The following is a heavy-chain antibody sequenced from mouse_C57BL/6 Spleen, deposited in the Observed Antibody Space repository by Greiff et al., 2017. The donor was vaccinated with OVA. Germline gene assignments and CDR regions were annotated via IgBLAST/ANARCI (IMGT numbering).Heavy chain of an antibody. CDR1: GYTFTDYY. V-gene: IGHV1-26*01. Sequence: EVQLQQSGPELVKPGASVKISCKASGYTFTDYYMNWVKQSHGKSLEWIGDINPNNGGTSYNQKFKGKATLTVDKSSSTAYMELRSLTSEDSAVYYCAMYDGYYSPDYWGQGTTLTVSA. D-gene: IGHD2-3*01. CDR3: AMYDGYYSPDY. J-gene: IGHJ2*01. CDR2: INPNNGGT.